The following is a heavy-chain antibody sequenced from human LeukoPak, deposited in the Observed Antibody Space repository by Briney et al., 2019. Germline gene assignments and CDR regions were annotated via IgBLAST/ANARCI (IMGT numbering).Heavy chain of an antibody. CDR2: IYPGGSDT. J-gene: IGHJ3*02. CDR3: AMNYYDSSGYYYGIGAFDI. D-gene: IGHD3-22*01. CDR1: GYSFTSYW. V-gene: IGHV5-51*01. Sequence: GESLKISCKGSGYSFTSYWIGWVRQMSGKGLEWMGIIYPGGSDTRYSPSFQGQVTISADKSISTAYLHWSSLKASDTAMYYCAMNYYDSSGYYYGIGAFDIWGQGTMVTVSS.